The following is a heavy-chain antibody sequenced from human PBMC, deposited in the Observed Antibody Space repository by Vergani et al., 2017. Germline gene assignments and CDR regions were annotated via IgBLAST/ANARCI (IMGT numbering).Heavy chain of an antibody. J-gene: IGHJ4*02. CDR1: GFTFSSYA. CDR2: ISASSNTT. V-gene: IGHV3-23*01. CDR3: APGVRAAAVNLDS. Sequence: EVPLLESGGGLVRPGGSLRLSCAASGFTFSSYAMTWVRQAPGKGLEWVSFISASSNTTYYADSVKGPFTISRDNSKKILYLQMDRLRYEDAGVYYCAPGVRAAAVNLDSWGQGTQVSVSS. D-gene: IGHD6-13*01.